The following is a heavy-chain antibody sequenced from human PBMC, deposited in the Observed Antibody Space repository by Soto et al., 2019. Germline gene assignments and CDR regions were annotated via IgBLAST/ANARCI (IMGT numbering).Heavy chain of an antibody. CDR1: GFTFSDYY. D-gene: IGHD6-13*01. J-gene: IGHJ4*02. V-gene: IGHV3-11*06. CDR3: ARVFRSWYRARGSDDY. CDR2: ISSSSSYT. Sequence: GGSLRLSCAASGFTFSDYYMSWIRQAPGKGLEWVSYISSSSSYTNYADSVKGRFTISRDNAKNSLYLQMNSLRAEDTAVYYCARVFRSWYRARGSDDYCGQGTLVTVSS.